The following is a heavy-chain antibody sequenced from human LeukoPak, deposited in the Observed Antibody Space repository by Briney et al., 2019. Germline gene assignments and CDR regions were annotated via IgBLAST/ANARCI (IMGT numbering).Heavy chain of an antibody. Sequence: GGSLRLSCAASGFTFSSYGMHWVRQAPGKGLEWVAVIWYDGSNKYYADSAKGRFTISRDNSKNTLYLQMNSLRAEDTAVYYCARDYSRGIAVAGLFDYWGQGTLVTVSS. D-gene: IGHD6-19*01. CDR3: ARDYSRGIAVAGLFDY. CDR2: IWYDGSNK. CDR1: GFTFSSYG. V-gene: IGHV3-33*01. J-gene: IGHJ4*02.